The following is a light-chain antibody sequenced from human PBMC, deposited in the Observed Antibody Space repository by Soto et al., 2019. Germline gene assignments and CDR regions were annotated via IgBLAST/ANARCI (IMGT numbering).Light chain of an antibody. J-gene: IGKJ1*01. Sequence: EIVLTQSPGTLSLSPGERATLFCRASQSVSNYLAWYQQRPGQSPRLLIYGASSRFTGIPDRLSGSGSGTDFTLTISRLEPEDSAVYYCQQHSSSPPSWTFGQGTKVEIK. CDR3: QQHSSSPPSWT. CDR1: QSVSNY. V-gene: IGKV3-20*01. CDR2: GAS.